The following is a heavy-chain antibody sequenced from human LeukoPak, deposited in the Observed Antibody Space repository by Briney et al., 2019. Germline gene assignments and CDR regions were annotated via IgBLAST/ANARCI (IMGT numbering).Heavy chain of an antibody. CDR3: ARTRGDAFDI. CDR1: GYSISSSNW. J-gene: IGHJ3*02. Sequence: SETLSLTCAVSGYSISSSNWWGWIRQPPGKGLEWIGYIYYSGSTYYNPSLKSRVTMSVDTSKNQFSLKLSSVTAVDTAVYYRARTRGDAFDIWGQGTMVTVSS. V-gene: IGHV4-28*01. CDR2: IYYSGST.